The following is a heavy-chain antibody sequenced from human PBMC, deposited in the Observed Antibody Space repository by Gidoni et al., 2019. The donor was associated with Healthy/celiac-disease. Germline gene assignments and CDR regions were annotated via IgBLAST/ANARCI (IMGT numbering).Heavy chain of an antibody. Sequence: MSWVRQAPGKGLEWVANIKQDGSEKYYVDSVKGRFTISRDNAKNSLYLQMNSLRAEDTAVYYCASASLWSGYYRGAFDIWGQGTMVTVSS. CDR2: IKQDGSEK. J-gene: IGHJ3*02. V-gene: IGHV3-7*01. CDR3: ASASLWSGYYRGAFDI. D-gene: IGHD3-3*01.